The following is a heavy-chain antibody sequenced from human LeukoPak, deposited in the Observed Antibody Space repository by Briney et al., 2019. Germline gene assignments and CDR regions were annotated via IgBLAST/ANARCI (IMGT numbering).Heavy chain of an antibody. D-gene: IGHD6-6*01. CDR2: INPNSGGT. Sequence: ASVKVSCKASGYTFTGYYMHWVRQAPGQGLEWMGWINPNSGGTNYAQKFQGRVTITADESTSTAYMELSSLRSEDTAVYYCARAGQLGDWFDPWGQGTLVTVSS. V-gene: IGHV1-2*02. CDR3: ARAGQLGDWFDP. CDR1: GYTFTGYY. J-gene: IGHJ5*02.